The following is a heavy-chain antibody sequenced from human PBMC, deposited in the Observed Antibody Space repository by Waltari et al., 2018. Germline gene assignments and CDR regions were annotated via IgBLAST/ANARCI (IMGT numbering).Heavy chain of an antibody. D-gene: IGHD3-22*01. Sequence: EVQLVESGGALEQPGRSLRLSCEGSGFSFSRFCMNWVRQAPGKGLEWLACVSDSDTTDSADSLKDRFIISRDSARNSVYLFMNNLRVEDTAVYYCAREFYDKSGREPFNIWGQGTMVTVSP. CDR2: VSDSDTT. CDR1: GFSFSRFC. CDR3: AREFYDKSGREPFNI. V-gene: IGHV3-48*01. J-gene: IGHJ3*02.